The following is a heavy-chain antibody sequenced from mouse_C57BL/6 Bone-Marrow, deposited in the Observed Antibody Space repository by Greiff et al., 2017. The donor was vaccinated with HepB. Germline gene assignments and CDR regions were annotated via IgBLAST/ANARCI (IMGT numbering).Heavy chain of an antibody. V-gene: IGHV1-81*01. CDR2: IYPRSGNT. J-gene: IGHJ3*01. D-gene: IGHD1-1*01. CDR1: GYTFTSYG. CDR3: ARSANYYGSSQAWFAY. Sequence: VHLVESGAELARPGASVKLSCKASGYTFTSYGISWVKQRTGQGLEWIGEIYPRSGNTYYNEKFKGKATLTADKSSSTAYMELRSLTSEDSAVYFCARSANYYGSSQAWFAYWGQGTLVTVSA.